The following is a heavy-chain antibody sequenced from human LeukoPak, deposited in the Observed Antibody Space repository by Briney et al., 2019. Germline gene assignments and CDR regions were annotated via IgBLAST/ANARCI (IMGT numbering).Heavy chain of an antibody. D-gene: IGHD3-3*01. J-gene: IGHJ3*02. Sequence: GGSLRLPCAASGFTFSSYVMTWVRQAPGKSLEWVSGISGSGDSTYYADSVKGRFTISRDNSKNTLYLQMNSLRGEDTAVYYCAKDRLGVTPDAFDIWGQGTMVTVSS. CDR2: ISGSGDST. CDR1: GFTFSSYV. CDR3: AKDRLGVTPDAFDI. V-gene: IGHV3-23*01.